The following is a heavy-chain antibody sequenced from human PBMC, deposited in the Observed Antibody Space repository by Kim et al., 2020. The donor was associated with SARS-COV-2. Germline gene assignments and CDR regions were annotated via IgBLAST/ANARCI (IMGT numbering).Heavy chain of an antibody. CDR2: GSI. J-gene: IGHJ3*02. Sequence: GSIGYAGSVKGRFTNSRDNAKNSLYLQMNSLRAEDTALYYCAKDIGAFDIWGQGTMVTVSS. V-gene: IGHV3-9*01. CDR3: AKDIGAFDI.